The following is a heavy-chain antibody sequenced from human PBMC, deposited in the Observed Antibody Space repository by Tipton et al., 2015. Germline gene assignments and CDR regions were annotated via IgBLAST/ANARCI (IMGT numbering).Heavy chain of an antibody. Sequence: QLVQSGPEVKKPGESLKISCKGSGYIFTSFWIGWVRQMPGKGLEWMGTIYPGDSETRYNPSFHGRVTISADKSITTASLQRRSLKASDTAMYYCVRRARRVGSHSYPYYFDYWGQGTLVPVSS. D-gene: IGHD1-26*01. CDR1: GYIFTSFW. CDR2: IYPGDSET. V-gene: IGHV5-51*01. CDR3: VRRARRVGSHSYPYYFDY. J-gene: IGHJ4*02.